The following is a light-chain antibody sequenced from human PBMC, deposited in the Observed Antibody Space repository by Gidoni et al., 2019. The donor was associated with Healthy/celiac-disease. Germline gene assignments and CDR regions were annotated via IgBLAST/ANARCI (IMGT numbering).Light chain of an antibody. CDR3: QRYNSYSRT. CDR2: KAS. Sequence: DIQMTQSPSTLSASVGDRVTITCRASQSISSWLARYQQKPGNDPKLLIYKASSLESGVPSRFRGSGSGTEFTLTISSLQPDDFATYYCQRYNSYSRTFGQGTKVEIK. CDR1: QSISSW. V-gene: IGKV1-5*03. J-gene: IGKJ1*01.